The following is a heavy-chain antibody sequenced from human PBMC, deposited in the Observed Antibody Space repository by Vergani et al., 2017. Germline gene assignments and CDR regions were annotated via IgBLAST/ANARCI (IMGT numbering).Heavy chain of an antibody. D-gene: IGHD5-12*01. CDR3: AKANPRNSGYDYLYFYHAMDI. CDR2: ISGSGGST. CDR1: GFTFNHYA. J-gene: IGHJ6*02. V-gene: IGHV3-23*01. Sequence: EVQLLESGGDLVQPGGSLRLSCAASGFTFNHYAMNWVRQAPGKGLDWVSGISGSGGSTYYAGSVKGRFTITRDSSKNTLYLQMNSLSAWDTAVYYCAKANPRNSGYDYLYFYHAMDIWGQGTTVTVSS.